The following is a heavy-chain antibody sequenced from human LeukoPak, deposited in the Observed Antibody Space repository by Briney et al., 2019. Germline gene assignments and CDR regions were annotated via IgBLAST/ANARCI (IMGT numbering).Heavy chain of an antibody. J-gene: IGHJ5*02. CDR3: ARDQGLAAAGTGEFDP. V-gene: IGHV1-69*06. CDR1: GGTFSSYG. D-gene: IGHD6-13*01. Sequence: VASVKVSCKASGGTFSSYGISWVRQAPGQGLEWMGGIIPIFGTANYAQKFQGRVTITADKSTSTAYMELSSLRSEDTAVYYCARDQGLAAAGTGEFDPWGQGTLVTVSS. CDR2: IIPIFGTA.